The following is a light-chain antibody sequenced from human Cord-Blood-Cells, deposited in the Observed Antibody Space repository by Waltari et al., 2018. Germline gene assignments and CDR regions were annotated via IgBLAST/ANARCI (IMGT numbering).Light chain of an antibody. CDR2: EGS. CDR3: CSYAGSSTYV. J-gene: IGLJ1*01. V-gene: IGLV2-23*01. CDR1: SSDVGSYNL. Sequence: QSALTQPASVSGSPGQSLTISCTGTSSDVGSYNLVPWYQQHPGKAPKPMIYEGSKRPSGVSNRFSGSKSGNTASLTISGLQADDEADYYCCSYAGSSTYVFGTGTKVTVL.